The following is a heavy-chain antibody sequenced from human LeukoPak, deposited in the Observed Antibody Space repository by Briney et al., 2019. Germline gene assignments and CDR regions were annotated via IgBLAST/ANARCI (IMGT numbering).Heavy chain of an antibody. J-gene: IGHJ4*02. D-gene: IGHD6-19*01. CDR1: GYTFTGYY. CDR3: ARVKRSGWGAPRDFDY. Sequence: GASVTVSCKASGYTFTGYYMHWVRQAPGQGLEWMGWINPNSGSPNNAQKFQGRVTMTRDTYISTAYMELSRLRSDDAALYYWARVKRSGWGAPRDFDYWGQGTLVTVSS. CDR2: INPNSGSP. V-gene: IGHV1-2*02.